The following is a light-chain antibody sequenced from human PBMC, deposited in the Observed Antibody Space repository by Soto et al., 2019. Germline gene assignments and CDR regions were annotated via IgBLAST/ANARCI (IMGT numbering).Light chain of an antibody. CDR3: QHLNSYPRALA. Sequence: DIHLTQSPSFLSASVGDRVTITCRPSQAVPNNMAWYQQKVGQAPKLLIYAASTLESGVSLRFSGSGSGTEFTLTISSLQPEDFATYYCQHLNSYPRALAFGGGTKVEI. V-gene: IGKV1-9*01. CDR1: QAVPNN. J-gene: IGKJ4*01. CDR2: AAS.